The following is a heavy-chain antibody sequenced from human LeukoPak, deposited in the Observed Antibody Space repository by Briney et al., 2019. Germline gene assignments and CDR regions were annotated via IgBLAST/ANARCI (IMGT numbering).Heavy chain of an antibody. Sequence: SETLSLTCAVYGGSFSGYYWSWIRQPPGKGLEWIGEINHSGSTNYNPSLKSRVTISVDTSKNQISLKLSSVTAADTAVYYYARDQGATIDPWGQETLVTVSS. CDR2: INHSGST. D-gene: IGHD5-12*01. V-gene: IGHV4-34*01. CDR3: ARDQGATIDP. CDR1: GGSFSGYY. J-gene: IGHJ5*02.